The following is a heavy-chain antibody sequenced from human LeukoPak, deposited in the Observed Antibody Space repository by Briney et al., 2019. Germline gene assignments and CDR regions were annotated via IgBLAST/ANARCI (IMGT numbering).Heavy chain of an antibody. J-gene: IGHJ4*02. CDR2: IIPNSGGT. CDR3: AREIYGSFYY. CDR1: GYTFTGYY. V-gene: IGHV1-2*02. D-gene: IGHD1-26*01. Sequence: ASVKVSCKASGYTFTGYYMHWVRQAPGQGLEWMGWIIPNSGGTNYTQKFQGRVTMTRDTSITTAYMELSGLRSDNTAVYYCAREIYGSFYYWGQRTLVTVSS.